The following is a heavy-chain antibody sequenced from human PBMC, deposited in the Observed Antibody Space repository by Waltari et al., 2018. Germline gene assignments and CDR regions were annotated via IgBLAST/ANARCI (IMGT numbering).Heavy chain of an antibody. Sequence: QVQLQESGPGLVKPSGTLSLTCAVSGGSFSCSNWCSWCRQPPGKGLEWIGEISHSGGTNYNPYLQSRVTRAVDKAKNQVSLKLSSVTAAGTAVYYCERYDGSGSYLDYWGQGTLVTVSS. J-gene: IGHJ4*02. CDR1: GGSFSCSNW. V-gene: IGHV4-4*02. CDR2: ISHSGGT. D-gene: IGHD3-10*01. CDR3: ERYDGSGSYLDY.